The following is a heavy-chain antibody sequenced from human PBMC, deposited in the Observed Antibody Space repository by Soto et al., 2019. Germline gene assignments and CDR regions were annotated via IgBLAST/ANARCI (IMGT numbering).Heavy chain of an antibody. V-gene: IGHV3-23*01. CDR1: GFTFSSYA. CDR2: ISGTDGST. CDR3: AKVRNCSGGDCYCIDY. J-gene: IGHJ4*02. D-gene: IGHD2-15*01. Sequence: GGSLRLSCAASGFTFSSYAMSWVRQAPGKGLEWVSAISGTDGSTYYADTVKGRFTISRDNSKNTLYLQMNSLRAEDTSIYYCAKVRNCSGGDCYCIDYWSRGSLVTVSS.